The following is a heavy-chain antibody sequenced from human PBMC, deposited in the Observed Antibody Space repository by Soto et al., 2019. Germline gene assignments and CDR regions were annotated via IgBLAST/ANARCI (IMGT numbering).Heavy chain of an antibody. Sequence: GGSMRLSCSPSAFIFCNYAMNCVRQAPGKGLEWVSTIDYDGVNKLYADSVKGRFTVSRDNYKDTVDLQRNGRTAEDTAVYYFVAWVSAQFDYWGQGPPVTVSS. CDR2: IDYDGVNK. V-gene: IGHV3-23*01. J-gene: IGHJ4*02. CDR3: VAWVSAQFDY. CDR1: AFIFCNYA. D-gene: IGHD2-8*01.